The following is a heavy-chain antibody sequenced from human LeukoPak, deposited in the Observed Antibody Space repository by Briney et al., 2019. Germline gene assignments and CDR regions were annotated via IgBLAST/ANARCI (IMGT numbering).Heavy chain of an antibody. CDR3: ERASGSLQHY. CDR2: INPNSGGT. V-gene: IGHV1-2*02. Sequence: ASVKVSCKASGYTFTGYYMHWVRQAPGQGLEWMGWINPNSGGTNYAQKFQGRVTMTRDTSISTAYMELSRLRSDDTAVYYCERASGSLQHYWGQGTLVTVSS. D-gene: IGHD5-12*01. J-gene: IGHJ4*02. CDR1: GYTFTGYY.